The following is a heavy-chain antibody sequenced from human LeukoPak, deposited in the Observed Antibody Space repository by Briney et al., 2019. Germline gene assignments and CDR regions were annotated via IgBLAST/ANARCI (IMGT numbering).Heavy chain of an antibody. J-gene: IGHJ4*02. CDR3: ARRVRYYYGSGSYYEYYFDY. Sequence: ASVKVSCKASGYTFTSYYMHWVRQAPGQGLEWMGIINPSGGSTSYAQKFQGRVTMTRDMSTSTVYMELSSLRSEDTAVYYCARRVRYYYGSGSYYEYYFDYWGQGTLVTVSS. CDR1: GYTFTSYY. V-gene: IGHV1-46*01. CDR2: INPSGGST. D-gene: IGHD3-10*01.